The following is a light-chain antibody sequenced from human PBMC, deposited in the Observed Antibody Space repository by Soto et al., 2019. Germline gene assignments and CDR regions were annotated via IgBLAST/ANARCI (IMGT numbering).Light chain of an antibody. CDR1: RSDIGGSDY. CDR3: SAYAGSNNFGV. J-gene: IGLJ1*01. V-gene: IGLV2-8*01. CDR2: DVN. Sequence: QSALTQPPSASGSPGQSVTISCTGTRSDIGGSDYVAWYQQNPGKVPKLVIYDVNKRPSGVPDRFSGSKSGNTASLTVSGLQTEDEADYYCSAYAGSNNFGVFGTGTKLTVL.